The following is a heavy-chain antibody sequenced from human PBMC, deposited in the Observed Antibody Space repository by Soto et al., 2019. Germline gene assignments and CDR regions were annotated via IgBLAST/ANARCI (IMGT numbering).Heavy chain of an antibody. D-gene: IGHD6-6*01. CDR2: INPSGGST. CDR3: ARETSRSSGYYYGMDV. V-gene: IGHV1-46*01. J-gene: IGHJ6*02. CDR1: GYTFTSYY. Sequence: ASVKVSCKASGYTFTSYYMHWVRQAPGQGLEWMGIINPSGGSTSYAQKFQGRVTMTRDTSTSTVYMERSSLRSEDTAVYYCARETSRSSGYYYGMDVWGQGTTVTVSS.